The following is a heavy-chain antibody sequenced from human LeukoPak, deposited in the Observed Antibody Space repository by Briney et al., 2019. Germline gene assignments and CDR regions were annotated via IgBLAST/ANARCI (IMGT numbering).Heavy chain of an antibody. Sequence: PGGSLRLSCAASGFTFSDYYMSWIRQAPGKGLEWVSYISSSGSTIYYADSVKGRFTISRDSAKNSLYLQMSSLRAEDTAVYYCARDRGHRRPPPTDFDYWGQGTLVTVSS. CDR2: ISSSGSTI. CDR3: ARDRGHRRPPPTDFDY. J-gene: IGHJ4*02. D-gene: IGHD1-26*01. V-gene: IGHV3-11*01. CDR1: GFTFSDYY.